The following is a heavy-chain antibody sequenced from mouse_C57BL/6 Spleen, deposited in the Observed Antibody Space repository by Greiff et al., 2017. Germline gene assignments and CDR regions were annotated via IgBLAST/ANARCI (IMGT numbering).Heavy chain of an antibody. J-gene: IGHJ2*01. CDR1: GYTFTDYN. D-gene: IGHD2-5*01. Sequence: EVQLQQSGPELVKPGASVKIPCKASGYTFTDYNMDWVKQSHGKSLEWIGDINPNNGGTIYNQKFKGKATLTVDKSSSTAYMELRSLTSEDTAVYYCARTYYSNYVYFDYWGQGTTLTVSS. V-gene: IGHV1-18*01. CDR2: INPNNGGT. CDR3: ARTYYSNYVYFDY.